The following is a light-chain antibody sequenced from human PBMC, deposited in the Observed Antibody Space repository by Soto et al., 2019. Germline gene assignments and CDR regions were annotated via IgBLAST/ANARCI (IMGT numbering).Light chain of an antibody. CDR3: CSYAGSVV. J-gene: IGLJ2*01. Sequence: QSALTQPRSVSGSPGQSVTISCTGTSSDVGGYNYVSWYQQHPGKAPKLMIYDASKRPSGVPDRFSGYKSGNTASLTISGLQAEDEAYYYCCSYAGSVVFGGGTKVTVL. CDR2: DAS. V-gene: IGLV2-11*01. CDR1: SSDVGGYNY.